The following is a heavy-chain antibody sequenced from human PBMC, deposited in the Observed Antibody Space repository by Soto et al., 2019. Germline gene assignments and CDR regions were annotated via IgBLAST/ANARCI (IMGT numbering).Heavy chain of an antibody. Sequence: ITLKESGPTLVKPTQTLTLTCSFSGFSLVGPGVGVGWIRQPPGEALEWLALIYGDDDKRYSPSLKTRLTVTKDSSKNQVVLTLTNVDPVDTATYFCAHAFQLRIFDYWGQGALVTVSS. CDR2: IYGDDDK. D-gene: IGHD7-27*01. V-gene: IGHV2-5*02. CDR1: GFSLVGPGVG. CDR3: AHAFQLRIFDY. J-gene: IGHJ4*02.